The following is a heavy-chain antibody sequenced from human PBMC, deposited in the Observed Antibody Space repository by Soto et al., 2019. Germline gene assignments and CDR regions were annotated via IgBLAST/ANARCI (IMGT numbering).Heavy chain of an antibody. CDR1: GYTFTHYY. J-gene: IGHJ4*02. CDR2: INPASGGT. D-gene: IGHD6-13*01. CDR3: ARDLAAGDH. Sequence: QVQLVQSGAEVKKPGASVKVSCRTSGYTFTHYYIHWVRQAPGQGVEWLGIINPASGGTNYAQKFQGRVTLTMDTSTTTVYMELSGLRAEDTAIFYCARDLAAGDHWGQGTLVTVSS. V-gene: IGHV1-46*01.